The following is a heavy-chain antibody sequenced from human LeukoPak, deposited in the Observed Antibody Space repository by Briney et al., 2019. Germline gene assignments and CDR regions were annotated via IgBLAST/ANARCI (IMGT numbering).Heavy chain of an antibody. D-gene: IGHD1-26*01. CDR2: INSDGSST. V-gene: IGHV3-74*01. CDR3: ARVPKWELLDAFDI. J-gene: IGHJ3*02. Sequence: GGSLRLSCAASGFTFSSYSMHWVRQAPGKGLVWVSRINSDGSSTSYADSVKGRFTVSRDNAKNTLYLQMNSLRAKDTAVYYCARVPKWELLDAFDIWGQGTMVTVSS. CDR1: GFTFSSYS.